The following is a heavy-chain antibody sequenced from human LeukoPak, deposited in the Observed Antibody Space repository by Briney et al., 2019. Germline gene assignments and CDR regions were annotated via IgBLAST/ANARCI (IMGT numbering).Heavy chain of an antibody. D-gene: IGHD6-6*01. CDR1: GDSISSYY. Sequence: SETLSLTCTVSGDSISSYYWSWIRRPPGKGLEWIGYIYTSGGTNYIPSLKGRVTISIDTSKNQFSLKLSSVTAADSAVYYCARLTRLSTSPDRYYLDYWGQGTLVNVSS. CDR2: IYTSGGT. V-gene: IGHV4-4*09. CDR3: ARLTRLSTSPDRYYLDY. J-gene: IGHJ4*02.